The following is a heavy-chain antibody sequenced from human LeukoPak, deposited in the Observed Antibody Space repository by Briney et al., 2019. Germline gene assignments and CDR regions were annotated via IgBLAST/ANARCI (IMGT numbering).Heavy chain of an antibody. CDR1: GFTFSRYA. Sequence: GGSRRPSCAASGFTFSRYAMSWARQAPGKGLEWVSGIIGSGDTTYYADPVKGRFTISRDNSKNTLYLQMYSLRAEDTAVYYCAKDFGDCSNGVWYGEPFDYWGQGTLVTASS. V-gene: IGHV3-23*01. CDR2: IIGSGDTT. D-gene: IGHD2-8*01. J-gene: IGHJ4*02. CDR3: AKDFGDCSNGVWYGEPFDY.